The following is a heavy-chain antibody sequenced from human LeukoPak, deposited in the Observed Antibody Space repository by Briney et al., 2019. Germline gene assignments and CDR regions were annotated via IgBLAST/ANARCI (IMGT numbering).Heavy chain of an antibody. D-gene: IGHD4-17*01. CDR2: ISPYTHNI. J-gene: IGHJ4*02. Sequence: GASVKVSCTASGYTVTIYGLSWVRQAPGQGLEWMGWISPYTHNINYAQNLQGRVTMTTDISTSTAYLEVRSLRSDDTAVYYCARDTPSYGYYVGVIGLWGQGTLVTVSS. V-gene: IGHV1-18*01. CDR1: GYTVTIYG. CDR3: ARDTPSYGYYVGVIGL.